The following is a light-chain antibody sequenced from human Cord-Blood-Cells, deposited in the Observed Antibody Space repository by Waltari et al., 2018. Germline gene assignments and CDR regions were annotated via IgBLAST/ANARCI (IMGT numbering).Light chain of an antibody. V-gene: IGKV1-33*01. J-gene: IGKJ5*01. CDR3: QQYDNLPST. Sequence: DIQMTQSPSSLSASVGDRVTITCQASQAISNYLNWYQQKPGKAPQHLIYDASNLETGVPSRFSGSGSGTDFTFTISNLQPEDIATYYCQQYDNLPSTFGQGTRLEIK. CDR1: QAISNY. CDR2: DAS.